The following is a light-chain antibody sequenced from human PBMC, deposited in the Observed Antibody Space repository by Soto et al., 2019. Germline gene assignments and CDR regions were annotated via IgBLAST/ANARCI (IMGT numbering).Light chain of an antibody. J-gene: IGKJ5*01. V-gene: IGKV3-20*01. Sequence: IVLTQSPGTLSVSPGEGATLFCRASPSVSSSYLAWYQQKPGQAPRLLIFGASNRATGIPDRFSGTGSGTDFTLTISRLEPEDFAVYYCQQFDTPPGTFGRGTRVEIK. CDR1: PSVSSSY. CDR2: GAS. CDR3: QQFDTPPGT.